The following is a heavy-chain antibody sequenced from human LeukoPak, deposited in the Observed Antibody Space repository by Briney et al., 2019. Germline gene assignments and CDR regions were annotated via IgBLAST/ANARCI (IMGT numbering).Heavy chain of an antibody. V-gene: IGHV3-30*18. Sequence: GGSLRLSCAASGFTFSTYGMHWVRQAPGKGLEWVAGIAYDGNNKFYADSVKGRFTIFRDNSKNTLFLQMNSLRAEDTAVYYCAKDENSSGLSHWGQGTLVTVSS. J-gene: IGHJ4*02. CDR1: GFTFSTYG. CDR2: IAYDGNNK. D-gene: IGHD3-22*01. CDR3: AKDENSSGLSH.